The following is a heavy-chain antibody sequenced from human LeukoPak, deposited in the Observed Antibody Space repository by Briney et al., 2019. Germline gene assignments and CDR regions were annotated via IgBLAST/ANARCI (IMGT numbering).Heavy chain of an antibody. CDR2: IKQDGSEK. CDR1: GFTFSSYW. Sequence: PGGSLRLSCAASGFTFSSYWMSWVRQAPGKGLEWVANIKQDGSEKYYVDSVKGRFTISGDNAKNSLYLQMNSLRAEDTAVYYCAREMHAIFGPYMDVWGKGTTVTVSS. D-gene: IGHD3-3*01. CDR3: AREMHAIFGPYMDV. V-gene: IGHV3-7*01. J-gene: IGHJ6*03.